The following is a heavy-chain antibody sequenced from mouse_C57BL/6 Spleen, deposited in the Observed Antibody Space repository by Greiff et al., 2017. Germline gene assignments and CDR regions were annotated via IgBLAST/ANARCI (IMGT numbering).Heavy chain of an antibody. V-gene: IGHV14-1*01. Sequence: VQLQQSGAELVRPGASVKLSCTASGFNFKDYYMHWVKQRPEQGLEWIGRIDPEDGDTYYATKFQGKATMTADTSSNTAYLQLSSLTSEDTAFYYCTTGKEDALDYWGPGTSVTVSS. CDR2: IDPEDGDT. J-gene: IGHJ4*01. CDR3: TTGKEDALDY. CDR1: GFNFKDYY.